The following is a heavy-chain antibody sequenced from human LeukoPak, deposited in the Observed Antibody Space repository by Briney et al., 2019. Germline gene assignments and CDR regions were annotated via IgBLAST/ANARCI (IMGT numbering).Heavy chain of an antibody. CDR3: ARHAKAYGSSCDY. D-gene: IGHD6-13*01. CDR1: GYSFTSYW. J-gene: IGHJ4*02. Sequence: GESLKISCKGSGYSFTSYWIGWVRQMPGKGLEWMGIIYPGDSDTRYSPSFQGHVTISADKSFSTAYPQWTSLKASDTAMYYCARHAKAYGSSCDYWGQGTLVTVSS. V-gene: IGHV5-51*01. CDR2: IYPGDSDT.